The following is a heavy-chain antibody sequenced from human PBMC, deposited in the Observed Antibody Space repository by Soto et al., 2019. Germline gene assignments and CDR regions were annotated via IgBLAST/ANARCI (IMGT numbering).Heavy chain of an antibody. CDR3: ARQDDFWSGSNWFDP. D-gene: IGHD3-3*01. CDR2: VYYNGFT. CDR1: GGSISSTNYY. V-gene: IGHV4-39*01. Sequence: SETLSLTCTVSGGSISSTNYYWGWIRQPPGKGLEWIGNVYYNGFTYYNPSLKSRVTISVDTSKNHFSLKLTSVTAADTAVYYCARQDDFWSGSNWFDPWGQGTLVNVSS. J-gene: IGHJ5*02.